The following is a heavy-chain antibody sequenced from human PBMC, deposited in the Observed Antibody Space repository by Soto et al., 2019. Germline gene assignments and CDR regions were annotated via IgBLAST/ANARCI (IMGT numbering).Heavy chain of an antibody. CDR1: GFIFSTYT. D-gene: IGHD3-10*01. J-gene: IGHJ6*03. Sequence: QVQLLQSGAEVKKPGASVKVSCKATGFIFSTYTISWVRQAPGQGLEWMGWITVYNGDTKYAQSLQGRVTMTTDTSRSTAYMELRSVTSDDTAVYYCARGVIWILGDNYYYMDVWGKGTTVIVSS. CDR2: ITVYNGDT. V-gene: IGHV1-18*04. CDR3: ARGVIWILGDNYYYMDV.